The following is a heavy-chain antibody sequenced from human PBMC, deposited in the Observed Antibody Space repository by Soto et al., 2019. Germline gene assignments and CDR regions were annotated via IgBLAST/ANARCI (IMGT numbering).Heavy chain of an antibody. J-gene: IGHJ6*03. V-gene: IGHV4-34*01. CDR2: INHSGST. CDR3: ARRRDYSNYYYYYMDV. D-gene: IGHD4-4*01. Sequence: PSETLSLTCAVYGGSFSGYYWSWIRQPPGKGLEWIGEINHSGSTNYNPSLKSRVTISVDTSKNQFSLKLSSVTAADTAVYYCARRRDYSNYYYYYMDVWGKGTTVTVSS. CDR1: GGSFSGYY.